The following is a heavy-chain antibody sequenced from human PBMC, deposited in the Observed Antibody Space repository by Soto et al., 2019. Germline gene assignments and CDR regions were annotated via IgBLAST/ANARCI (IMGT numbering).Heavy chain of an antibody. CDR1: GFTFDTTD. D-gene: IGHD3-10*01. CDR2: IDGSGGIT. V-gene: IGHV3-23*01. Sequence: GGSLRLSCAASGFTFDTTDMSWVRQAPGEGLEWVSTIDGSGGITYYADSVKGRFTISRDNSRNTVYLQMNSLRGDDTALYYCVKNSGWFNTWDQGALVTVSS. J-gene: IGHJ5*02. CDR3: VKNSGWFNT.